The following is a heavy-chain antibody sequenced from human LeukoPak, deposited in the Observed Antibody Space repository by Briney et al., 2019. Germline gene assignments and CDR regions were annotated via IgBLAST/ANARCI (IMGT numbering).Heavy chain of an antibody. D-gene: IGHD6-19*01. J-gene: IGHJ4*02. CDR2: IYYSGST. CDR1: GGSISSGSYY. Sequence: SETLSLTCTVSGGSISSGSYYWGWIRQPPGKGLEWIGSIYYSGSTYYNPSLKSRVTISVDTSKNQFSLKLSSVTAADTAVYYCATRYSSGWYSSDYWGQGTLVTVSS. V-gene: IGHV4-39*07. CDR3: ATRYSSGWYSSDY.